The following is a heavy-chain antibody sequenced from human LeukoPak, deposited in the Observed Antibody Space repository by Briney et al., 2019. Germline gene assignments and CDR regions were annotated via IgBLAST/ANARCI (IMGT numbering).Heavy chain of an antibody. CDR2: ISSSSSTI. D-gene: IGHD3-3*01. Sequence: PGGSLRLSCAASGFTFSSYSMNWVRQAPGKGLEWVSYISSSSSTIYYADSVKGRFTISRDNAKNSLYLQMNSLRAEDTAVYYCARDGQGWSGYSDYYYYYYMDVWGKGTTVTVSS. CDR1: GFTFSSYS. CDR3: ARDGQGWSGYSDYYYYYYMDV. V-gene: IGHV3-48*01. J-gene: IGHJ6*03.